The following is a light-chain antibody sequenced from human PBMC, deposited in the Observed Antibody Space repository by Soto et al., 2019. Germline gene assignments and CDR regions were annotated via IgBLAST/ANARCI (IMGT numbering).Light chain of an antibody. CDR1: QSVSSN. CDR3: QQYNNWAPGVT. CDR2: GAS. Sequence: EIVMTQAPATLSVSPGERATLSCRASQSVSSNLAWYQQKPGQAPRLLIYGASTRATGIPARFSGSRSGTEFTLTISSLQAEDFAVYYCQQYNNWAPGVTFGPGTEVDIK. V-gene: IGKV3-15*01. J-gene: IGKJ3*01.